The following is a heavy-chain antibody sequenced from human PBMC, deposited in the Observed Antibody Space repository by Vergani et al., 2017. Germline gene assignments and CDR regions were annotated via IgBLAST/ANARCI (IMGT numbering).Heavy chain of an antibody. CDR2: IDSDGSST. CDR3: ARVLYYDSSGYYYNDAFDI. D-gene: IGHD3-22*01. CDR1: GFTFSAYW. Sequence: QLVESGGGLVQPGGSLRLSCAASGFTFSAYWMHWVRQVPGKGLLWVSRIDSDGSSTTYADSVKGRFTTSRDNAKNTLYLQMNSLRAEDTAVYYCARVLYYDSSGYYYNDAFDIWGQGTMVTVSS. V-gene: IGHV3-74*01. J-gene: IGHJ3*02.